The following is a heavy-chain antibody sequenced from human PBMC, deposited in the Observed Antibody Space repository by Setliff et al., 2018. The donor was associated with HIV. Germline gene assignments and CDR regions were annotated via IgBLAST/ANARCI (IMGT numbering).Heavy chain of an antibody. V-gene: IGHV3-21*01. CDR3: ARSESSGYSLPYTRFDA. Sequence: GESLKISCAASGFTFSIYTINWVRQAPGKGLEWVSSISSSGNYINYADSVKGRFTISRDNAKNSLDLQMNSRRAEDTAVYFCARSESSGYSLPYTRFDAWGQGALVTVSS. CDR2: ISSSGNYI. CDR1: GFTFSIYT. J-gene: IGHJ5*02. D-gene: IGHD3-22*01.